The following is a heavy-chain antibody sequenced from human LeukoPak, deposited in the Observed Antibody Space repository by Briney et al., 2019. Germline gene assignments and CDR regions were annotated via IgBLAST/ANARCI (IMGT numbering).Heavy chain of an antibody. CDR2: INSDGSST. V-gene: IGHV3-74*01. CDR3: ARKRNYYYYGMDV. J-gene: IGHJ6*02. CDR1: GFPFSSYL. Sequence: SGGSLRLSCAASGFPFSSYLMHWVRQAPGKGLVWVSRINSDGSSTSYADSVKGRFPISRDNAKNTLYLQMNSLRAEDTAVYYCARKRNYYYYGMDVWGQGTTVTVSS.